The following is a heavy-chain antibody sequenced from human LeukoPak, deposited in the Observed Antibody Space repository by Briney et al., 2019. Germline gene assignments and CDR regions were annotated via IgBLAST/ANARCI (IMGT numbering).Heavy chain of an antibody. Sequence: GGSLRLSCAASGFTFDDYGMSWVRQAPGKGLEWVSGINWNGGSTGYADSVKGRFTISRDNAKSSLYLQMNSLRAEDTALYHCARDVYSSSSYNWFDPWGQGTLVTVSS. J-gene: IGHJ5*02. CDR2: INWNGGST. CDR3: ARDVYSSSSYNWFDP. D-gene: IGHD6-6*01. CDR1: GFTFDDYG. V-gene: IGHV3-20*01.